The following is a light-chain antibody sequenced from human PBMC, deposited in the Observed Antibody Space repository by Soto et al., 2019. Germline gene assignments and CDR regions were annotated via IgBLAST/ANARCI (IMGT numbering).Light chain of an antibody. Sequence: QSALTQPRSVSGSPGQSVTISCTGTSSDVGGYNYASWYQQHPGKAPKLMIYDVSKRPSGVPDRFSGSKSGNTASLTISGLQAEDEADYYCCSYAGSSPYVFGTGTKVTVL. CDR3: CSYAGSSPYV. CDR1: SSDVGGYNY. J-gene: IGLJ1*01. V-gene: IGLV2-11*01. CDR2: DVS.